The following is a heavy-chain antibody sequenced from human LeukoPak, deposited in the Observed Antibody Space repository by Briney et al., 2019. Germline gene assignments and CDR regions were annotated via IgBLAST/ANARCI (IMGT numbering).Heavy chain of an antibody. D-gene: IGHD3-10*01. Sequence: PSQTLSLTCTVSGGSLSSGSYYWSWIRQPAGKGLERIGRIYTSGSTNYNPSLKSRVTISVDTSKNQFSLKLSSVTAADTAVYYCARSRGNWFDPWGQGTLVTVSS. CDR3: ARSRGNWFDP. CDR1: GGSLSSGSYY. J-gene: IGHJ5*02. V-gene: IGHV4-61*02. CDR2: IYTSGST.